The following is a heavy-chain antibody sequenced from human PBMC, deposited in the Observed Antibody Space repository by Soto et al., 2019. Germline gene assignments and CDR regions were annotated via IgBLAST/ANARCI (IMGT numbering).Heavy chain of an antibody. V-gene: IGHV4-31*03. CDR3: ARVVRDYGDFSAIDS. CDR2: IYYSGTT. CDR1: GGSISSGGSY. D-gene: IGHD4-17*01. J-gene: IGHJ4*02. Sequence: SETLSLTCTVSGGSISSGGSYWSWIRQHPGKGLEWIGYIYYSGTTYYNPSLKSRLTVSIDTSKNQFSLKLSSVTAADTAVYYCARVVRDYGDFSAIDSWGQGTLVTVSS.